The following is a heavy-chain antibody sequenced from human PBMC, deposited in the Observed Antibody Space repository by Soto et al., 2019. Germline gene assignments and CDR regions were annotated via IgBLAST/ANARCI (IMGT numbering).Heavy chain of an antibody. Sequence: LSLTCTVSVDSIGGVGYWSLIRQFPGRGLEWIGCISSSGSTYYNPALNNRISLSLDTSQNQFSLKLLSVTAADTAIYYCARSGVTGIVIPSHWFDPFGQRTLVAVSS. CDR1: VDSIGGVGY. V-gene: IGHV4-31*03. D-gene: IGHD2-21*02. CDR2: ISSSGST. J-gene: IGHJ5*02. CDR3: ARSGVTGIVIPSHWFDP.